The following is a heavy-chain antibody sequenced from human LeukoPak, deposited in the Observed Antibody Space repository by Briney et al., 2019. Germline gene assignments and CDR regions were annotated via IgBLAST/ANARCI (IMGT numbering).Heavy chain of an antibody. V-gene: IGHV4-34*01. CDR3: ASPGSGRHAFDI. D-gene: IGHD3-10*01. Sequence: PSETLSLTCAVYGGSFRGYYWSGIRQPPGKGLEWLGEINHSGSTIYNPSLKSRVTISVDTSKNQFSLKLGSVTAADTAVYYCASPGSGRHAFDIWGQGTMVTVSS. CDR1: GGSFRGYY. CDR2: INHSGST. J-gene: IGHJ3*02.